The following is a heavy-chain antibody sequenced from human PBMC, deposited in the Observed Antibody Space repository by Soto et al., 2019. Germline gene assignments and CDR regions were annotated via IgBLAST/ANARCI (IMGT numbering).Heavy chain of an antibody. CDR3: AKGPSEWLLNYYYYGMDV. J-gene: IGHJ6*02. V-gene: IGHV3-23*01. Sequence: GGSLRLSCAASGFTFSSYAMSWVRQAPGEGLEWVSAISGSGGSTYYADSVKGRFTISIDNSKNTLYLQMNSPRAEDTAVYYCAKGPSEWLLNYYYYGMDVWGQGTTVTVSS. D-gene: IGHD3-3*01. CDR1: GFTFSSYA. CDR2: ISGSGGST.